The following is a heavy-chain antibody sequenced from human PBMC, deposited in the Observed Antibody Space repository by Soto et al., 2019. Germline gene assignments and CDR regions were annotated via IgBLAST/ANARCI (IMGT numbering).Heavy chain of an antibody. J-gene: IGHJ5*02. Sequence: QVQLVQSGADGKKPGSSVKVSCEASGDTFSTDAINWVRQAPGQGLEWMGAIIPMSGTPNYSQKLQGRVTITADDYTSTAYMELSGLSSNDTAVYFCANSSGSYASTWVDPWGQGTLVPVSS. CDR3: ANSSGSYASTWVDP. CDR2: IIPMSGTP. V-gene: IGHV1-69*01. CDR1: GDTFSTDA. D-gene: IGHD6-13*01.